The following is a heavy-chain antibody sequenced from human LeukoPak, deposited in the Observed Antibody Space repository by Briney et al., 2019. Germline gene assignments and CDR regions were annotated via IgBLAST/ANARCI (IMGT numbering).Heavy chain of an antibody. J-gene: IGHJ3*02. CDR3: TTDYYDSSGYFGLHDAFDI. V-gene: IGHV3-15*07. CDR1: GFTFSNAW. Sequence: GGSLRLSCAASGFTFSNAWMNWVRQAPGKGLEWVGRIKSKTDGGTTDYAAPVKGRFTISRDDSKNTLYLQMKSLKTEDTAVYYCTTDYYDSSGYFGLHDAFDIWGQGTMVTVSS. CDR2: IKSKTDGGTT. D-gene: IGHD3-22*01.